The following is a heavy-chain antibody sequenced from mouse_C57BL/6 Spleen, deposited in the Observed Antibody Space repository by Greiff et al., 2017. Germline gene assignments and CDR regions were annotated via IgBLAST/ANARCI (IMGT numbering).Heavy chain of an antibody. CDR2: IYPGDGDT. Sequence: VQLQESGPELVKPGASVKISCKASGYAFSSSWMNWVKQRPGKGLEWIGRIYPGDGDTNYNGKFKGKATRTADKSSSTAYMQLSSLTSEDSAVYFCARCDYQYYYAMDYWGQGTSVTVSS. V-gene: IGHV1-82*01. CDR3: ARCDYQYYYAMDY. CDR1: GYAFSSSW. J-gene: IGHJ4*01. D-gene: IGHD2-4*01.